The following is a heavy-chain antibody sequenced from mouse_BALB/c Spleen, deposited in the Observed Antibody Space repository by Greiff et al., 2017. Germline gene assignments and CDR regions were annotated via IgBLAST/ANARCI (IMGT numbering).Heavy chain of an antibody. Sequence: EVQLVESGGGLVQPGGSRKLSCAASGFTFSSFGMHWVRQAPEKGLEWVAYISSGSSTIYYADTVKGRFTISRDNPKNTLFLQMTSLRSEDTAMYYCARSVYWYFDVWGAGTTVTVSS. D-gene: IGHD1-1*01. CDR2: ISSGSSTI. CDR3: ARSVYWYFDV. J-gene: IGHJ1*01. CDR1: GFTFSSFG. V-gene: IGHV5-17*02.